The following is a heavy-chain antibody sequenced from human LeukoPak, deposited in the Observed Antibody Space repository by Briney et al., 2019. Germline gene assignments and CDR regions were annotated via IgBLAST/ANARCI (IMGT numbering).Heavy chain of an antibody. CDR3: ASLGYCSSTSCLPFDY. J-gene: IGHJ4*02. CDR1: GYTFTSYY. V-gene: IGHV1-46*03. D-gene: IGHD2-2*01. Sequence: ASVKVSCKASGYTFTSYYMHWVRQAPGQGLEWMGIINPSGGSTSYAQKFQGRVTMTRDTSTSTVYMELSSLRSEDTAVYYCASLGYCSSTSCLPFDYWSQGTLVTVSS. CDR2: INPSGGST.